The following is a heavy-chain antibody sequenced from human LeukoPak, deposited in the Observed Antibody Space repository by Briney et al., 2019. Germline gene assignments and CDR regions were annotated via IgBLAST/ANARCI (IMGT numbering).Heavy chain of an antibody. CDR3: ARLRIVGATTIDY. J-gene: IGHJ4*02. CDR1: GGSISSSSYY. V-gene: IGHV4-39*01. D-gene: IGHD1-26*01. CDR2: IYYSGST. Sequence: SETLSLTCTVSGGSISSSSYYWGWIRQPPGKGLEWIGSIYYSGSTYYNPSLKSRVTISVDTSKNQFSLKLSSVTAADTAVYYCARLRIVGATTIDYWGQGTPVTVSS.